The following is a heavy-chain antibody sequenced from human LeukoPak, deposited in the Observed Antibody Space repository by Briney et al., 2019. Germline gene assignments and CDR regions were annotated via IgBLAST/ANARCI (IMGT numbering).Heavy chain of an antibody. J-gene: IGHJ6*03. D-gene: IGHD1-26*01. CDR2: AYPGDSDT. Sequence: GESLKIYSKGSGYRFTSYWIGWVRQMPGEGLEWMGIAYPGDSDTRYSPSFQGQVTISADKSISTAYLQWSSLKASDTAMYYCAREGLIVGAQYYYYYYMDVWGKGTTVTISS. CDR1: GYRFTSYW. CDR3: AREGLIVGAQYYYYYYMDV. V-gene: IGHV5-51*01.